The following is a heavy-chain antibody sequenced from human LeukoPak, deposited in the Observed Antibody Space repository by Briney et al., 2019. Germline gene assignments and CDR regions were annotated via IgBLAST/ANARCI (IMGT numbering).Heavy chain of an antibody. CDR2: IYHSGST. Sequence: SQTLSLTCAVSGGSISSGGYSWSWIRQPPGKGLVWIGYIYHSGSTYHNPSLKSRVTISVDRSKNQFSLKLSSVTAADTAVYYCASSREGYSGYDLDYWGQGTLVTVSS. V-gene: IGHV4-30-2*01. J-gene: IGHJ4*02. CDR1: GGSISSGGYS. D-gene: IGHD5-12*01. CDR3: ASSREGYSGYDLDY.